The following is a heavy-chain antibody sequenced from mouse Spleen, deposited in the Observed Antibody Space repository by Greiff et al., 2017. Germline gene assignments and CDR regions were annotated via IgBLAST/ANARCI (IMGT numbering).Heavy chain of an antibody. CDR3: ARSSEGGNFDY. J-gene: IGHJ2*01. D-gene: IGHD3-1*01. CDR1: GYTFTSYW. V-gene: IGHV1-59*01. Sequence: QVQLQQPGAELVRPGTSVKLSCKASGYTFTSYWMHWVKQRPGQGLEWIGVIDPSDSYTNYNQKFKGKATLTVDTSSSTAYMQLSSLTSEDSAVYYCARSSEGGNFDYWGQGTTLTVSS. CDR2: IDPSDSYT.